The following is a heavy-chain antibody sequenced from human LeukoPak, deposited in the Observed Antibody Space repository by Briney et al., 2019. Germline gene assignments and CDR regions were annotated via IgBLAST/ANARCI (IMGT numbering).Heavy chain of an antibody. J-gene: IGHJ4*02. V-gene: IGHV4-61*01. D-gene: IGHD2-2*02. CDR3: ARGYCSSTSCYIGFDY. CDR1: GYSISSGYY. Sequence: SETLSLTCTVSGYSISSGYYWSWIRQPPGKGLDWIGYIYYSGSTNYNPSLKSRVTISVDTSKNQFSLELSSVTAADTAVYYCARGYCSSTSCYIGFDYWGPGTLVTVSS. CDR2: IYYSGST.